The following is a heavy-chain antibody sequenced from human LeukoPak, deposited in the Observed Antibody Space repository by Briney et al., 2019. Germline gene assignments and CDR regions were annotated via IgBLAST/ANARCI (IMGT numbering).Heavy chain of an antibody. CDR1: GGSISSGGYY. J-gene: IGHJ4*02. CDR2: IYYSGST. V-gene: IGHV4-31*03. CDR3: ATSDIDDFWSGLEH. D-gene: IGHD3-3*01. Sequence: PSQTLSLTCTVSGGSISSGGYYWSWIRQHPGKGLEWIGYIYYSGSTYYSPSLKSRVTVSVDTSKNQFSLKLSSVTAADTAVYYCATSDIDDFWSGLEHWGQGTPVTVSS.